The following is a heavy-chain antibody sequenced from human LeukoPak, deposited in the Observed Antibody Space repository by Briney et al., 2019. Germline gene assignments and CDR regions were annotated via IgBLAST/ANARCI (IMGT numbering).Heavy chain of an antibody. D-gene: IGHD3-22*01. Sequence: GGSLRLSCAASGFTFSSYAMHWVRQAPGKGLEWVAVISYDGSNKYYADSVKGRFTISRDNSKNTLYLQMNSLRAEDTAVYYCAVYDSSGEGFDPWGQGTLVTVSS. V-gene: IGHV3-30-3*01. CDR2: ISYDGSNK. J-gene: IGHJ5*02. CDR1: GFTFSSYA. CDR3: AVYDSSGEGFDP.